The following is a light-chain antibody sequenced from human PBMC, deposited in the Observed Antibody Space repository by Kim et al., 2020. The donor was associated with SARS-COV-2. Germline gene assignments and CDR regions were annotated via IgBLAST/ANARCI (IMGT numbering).Light chain of an antibody. V-gene: IGLV3-21*04. CDR1: NIGSNIGSKS. Sequence: SYELTQPPSVSVAPGKTARITCGVNNIGSNIGSKSVHWYQQKPGQAPVLVIYYDTDRPSGIPDRFSGSNSGNTATLAISRVEAGDEADYYCQVWDSSSDRGVFGGGTQLTVL. CDR3: QVWDSSSDRGV. CDR2: YDT. J-gene: IGLJ3*02.